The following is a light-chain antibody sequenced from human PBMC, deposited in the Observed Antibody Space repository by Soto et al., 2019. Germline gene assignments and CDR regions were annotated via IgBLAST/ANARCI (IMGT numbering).Light chain of an antibody. Sequence: ASQMTQSPSSLSASVGDRVTITCRASQVIRNDLGWYHQKPGKAPKLLIYGASNLQSGVPSRFRGSGSGTDGTLTITSLQPEDFATYYCLRDHNYPWTFGQGTKVDI. CDR2: GAS. CDR1: QVIRND. J-gene: IGKJ1*01. CDR3: LRDHNYPWT. V-gene: IGKV1-6*01.